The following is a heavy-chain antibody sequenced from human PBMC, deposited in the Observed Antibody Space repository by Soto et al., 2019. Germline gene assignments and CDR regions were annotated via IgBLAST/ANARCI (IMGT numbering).Heavy chain of an antibody. CDR3: AKDHPPIGGYSYACFDY. V-gene: IGHV3-23*01. D-gene: IGHD5-18*01. J-gene: IGHJ4*02. CDR2: ISGSGGST. CDR1: GFTFSSYA. Sequence: PGGSLRLSCAASGFTFSSYAMSWVRQAPGKGLEWVSAISGSGGSTYYADSVKGRFTISRDNSKNTLYLQMNSLRAEDTAVYYCAKDHPPIGGYSYACFDYWGQGTLVTVSS.